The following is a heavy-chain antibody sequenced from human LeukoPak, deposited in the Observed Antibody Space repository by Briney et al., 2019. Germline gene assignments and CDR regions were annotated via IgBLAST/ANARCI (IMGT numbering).Heavy chain of an antibody. CDR2: INHSGST. V-gene: IGHV4-34*01. CDR3: ARRYYYGSGPLLN. D-gene: IGHD3-10*01. J-gene: IGHJ4*02. Sequence: SETLSLTCAVYGGSFSGYYWSWIRQPPGKGLEWIGEINHSGSTNYNPSLKSRVTISVDTSKNQFSLKLSSVTAADTAVYYCARRYYYGSGPLLNWGQGTLVTVSS. CDR1: GGSFSGYY.